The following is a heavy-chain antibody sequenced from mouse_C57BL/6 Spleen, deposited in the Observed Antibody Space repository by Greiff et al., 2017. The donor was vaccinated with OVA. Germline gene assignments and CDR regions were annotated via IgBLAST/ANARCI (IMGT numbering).Heavy chain of an antibody. D-gene: IGHD2-4*01. CDR3: ARRGLRGGFAY. J-gene: IGHJ3*01. CDR1: GYTFTSYW. V-gene: IGHV1-69*01. CDR2: IDPSDSYT. Sequence: VQLQQSGAELVMPGASVKLSCKASGYTFTSYWMHWVKQRPGQGLEWIGEIDPSDSYTNYNQKFKGKSTLTVDKSSSTAYMQLSSLTSEDSAVYYCARRGLRGGFAYWGQGTLVTVSA.